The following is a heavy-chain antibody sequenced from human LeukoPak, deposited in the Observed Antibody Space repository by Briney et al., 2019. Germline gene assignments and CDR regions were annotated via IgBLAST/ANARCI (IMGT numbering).Heavy chain of an antibody. Sequence: GGSLRLSCAASGFTFSSYAMSWVRQAPGKGLVWVSRINSDGRTTTYADSVKGRFTISRDNATNTLYLQMNSLRAEDTAVYYCAMIKEGWGQGTLVTVSS. D-gene: IGHD3-22*01. CDR2: INSDGRTT. CDR1: GFTFSSYA. V-gene: IGHV3-74*01. CDR3: AMIKEG. J-gene: IGHJ1*01.